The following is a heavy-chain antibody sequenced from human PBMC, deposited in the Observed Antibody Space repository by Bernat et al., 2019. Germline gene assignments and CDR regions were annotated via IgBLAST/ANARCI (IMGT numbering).Heavy chain of an antibody. J-gene: IGHJ4*02. CDR1: GFTFSSYW. Sequence: EVQLVESGGNLVQPGGSLRLSCAASGFTFSSYWMHWVRQAPGKGLVWVSRINSDGSSTSYADSVKGRFTISRDNAKNTLYLQMNSLRAEDTAVYYCARAVRCSGGSCYHVFDYWGQGTLVTVSS. CDR3: ARAVRCSGGSCYHVFDY. D-gene: IGHD2-15*01. V-gene: IGHV3-74*02. CDR2: INSDGSST.